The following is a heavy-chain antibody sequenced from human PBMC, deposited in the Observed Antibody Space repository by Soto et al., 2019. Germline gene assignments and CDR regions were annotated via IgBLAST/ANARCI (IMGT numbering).Heavy chain of an antibody. J-gene: IGHJ4*02. CDR1: GYTLTELS. V-gene: IGHV1-24*01. CDR2: FDPEDGGT. D-gene: IGHD3-22*01. Sequence: GASVKVSCKVSGYTLTELSMHWVRQAPGKGLEWMGGFDPEDGGTIYAQKFQGRVTMTEDTSTDTAYMELSSLRSEDTAVYYCATGDYYDSSGYYFDYWGQGTLVTVSS. CDR3: ATGDYYDSSGYYFDY.